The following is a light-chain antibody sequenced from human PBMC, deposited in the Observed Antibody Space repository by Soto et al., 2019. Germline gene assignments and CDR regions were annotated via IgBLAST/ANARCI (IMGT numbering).Light chain of an antibody. CDR1: QSVSSN. CDR3: QQYNNWPGT. CDR2: GAT. Sequence: IAMTHATATLSGSPGERAMLSRRASQSVSSNLAWYQQKPGQAPRLLIYGATTRATGIPARFSGTGSGTEFTLTISSLQSEDFAVYYCQQYNNWPGTFGQGTKVDIK. V-gene: IGKV3-15*01. J-gene: IGKJ1*01.